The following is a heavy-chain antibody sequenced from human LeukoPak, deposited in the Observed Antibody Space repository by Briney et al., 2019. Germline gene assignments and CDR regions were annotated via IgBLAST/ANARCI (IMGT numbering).Heavy chain of an antibody. D-gene: IGHD6-19*01. V-gene: IGHV1-2*02. CDR2: INPSSGGT. J-gene: IGHJ5*02. Sequence: ASVKVSCKASGYTFTGYYMHWVRQAPGQGLEWMGWINPSSGGTNYAQKFQGRVTMTRDTSISTAYMELSRLRPDDTAVYYCAREPSHPGIAVAGTNWFDPWGQGTLVTVSS. CDR1: GYTFTGYY. CDR3: AREPSHPGIAVAGTNWFDP.